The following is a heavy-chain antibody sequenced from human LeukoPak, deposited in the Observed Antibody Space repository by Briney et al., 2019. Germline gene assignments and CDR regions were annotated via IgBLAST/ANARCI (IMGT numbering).Heavy chain of an antibody. CDR3: ARVVVDTAMVTYYFDY. CDR2: ISSCSSYI. CDR1: GFTFSSYS. Sequence: GGSLRLSCAASGFTFSSYSMNWVRQAPGKGLEWVSSISSCSSYIYYADSVKGRFTISRDNAKNSLYLQMNSLRAEDTAVYYCARVVVDTAMVTYYFDYWGQGTLVTVSS. D-gene: IGHD5-18*01. V-gene: IGHV3-21*01. J-gene: IGHJ4*02.